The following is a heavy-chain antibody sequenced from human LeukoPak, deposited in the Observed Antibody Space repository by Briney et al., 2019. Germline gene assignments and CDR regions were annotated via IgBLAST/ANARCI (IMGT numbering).Heavy chain of an antibody. D-gene: IGHD3-3*02. Sequence: PGGSLRLSCAASGFTFSSYGMHWVRQAPGKGLEWVAVISYDGSNKYYADSVKGRFTISRDNSKNTLYLQMNSLRAEDTAVYYCAREAHFDAFDIWGQGTMVTVSS. J-gene: IGHJ3*02. CDR3: AREAHFDAFDI. V-gene: IGHV3-30*03. CDR2: ISYDGSNK. CDR1: GFTFSSYG.